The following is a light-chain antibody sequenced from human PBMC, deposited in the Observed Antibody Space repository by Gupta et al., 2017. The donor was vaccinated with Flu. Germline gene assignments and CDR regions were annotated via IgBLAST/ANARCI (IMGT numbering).Light chain of an antibody. Sequence: QTVRITCQGDSLRSCYASWYQQKPGQAPVLVIYGKNTRPSGIPDRFSGSNSGNTAALTITGAQAEDEADYYCTSRDSSENHLGVFGGGTKLTVL. J-gene: IGLJ3*02. CDR3: TSRDSSENHLGV. CDR1: SLRSCY. V-gene: IGLV3-19*01. CDR2: GKN.